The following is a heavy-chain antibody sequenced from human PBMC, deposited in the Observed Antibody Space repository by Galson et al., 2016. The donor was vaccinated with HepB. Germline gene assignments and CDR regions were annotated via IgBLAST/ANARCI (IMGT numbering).Heavy chain of an antibody. CDR2: TSDSGHST. CDR3: ARASGYSNTWFNN. Sequence: SLRLSCAASGFIFSKYVMSWVRQAPGKGLEWVSVTSDSGHSTYYADSLKGRFTISRDNSKNTLYLQMNSLRVEDTAVYYCARASGYSNTWFNNWGQGTLVTVSS. D-gene: IGHD1-26*01. J-gene: IGHJ5*02. V-gene: IGHV3-23*01. CDR1: GFIFSKYV.